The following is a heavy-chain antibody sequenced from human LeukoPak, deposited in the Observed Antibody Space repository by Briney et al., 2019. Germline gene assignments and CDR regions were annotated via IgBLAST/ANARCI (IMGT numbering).Heavy chain of an antibody. V-gene: IGHV3-74*01. CDR2: IQSDGSST. Sequence: PGGSLRLSCAASGFAFSSYWMHWVRQAPGKGLVWVSRIQSDGSSTNYADSVKGRFTISRDNAKNMLYLQMNSLRAEDTAVYYCARVVPPTDYGSGSYFWDPYY. D-gene: IGHD3-10*01. CDR3: ARVVPPTDYGSGSYFWDPYY. CDR1: GFAFSSYW. J-gene: IGHJ6*01.